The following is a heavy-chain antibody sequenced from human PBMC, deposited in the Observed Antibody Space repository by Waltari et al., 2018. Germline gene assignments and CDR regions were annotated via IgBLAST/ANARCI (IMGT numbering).Heavy chain of an antibody. CDR3: AREMALDSHAYDF. Sequence: QVQLVESGGGVVQPGRSLRLSCTASGFTFSRHAMYWVRQAPGEGLQCGAGISPSGTGKYYAESVKCRFTVSRDNSRNKVSLHIDSLRVDDTAIYYCAREMALDSHAYDFWGQGTLVTVSS. J-gene: IGHJ4*02. CDR2: ISPSGTGK. D-gene: IGHD2-8*01. CDR1: GFTFSRHA. V-gene: IGHV3-30-3*01.